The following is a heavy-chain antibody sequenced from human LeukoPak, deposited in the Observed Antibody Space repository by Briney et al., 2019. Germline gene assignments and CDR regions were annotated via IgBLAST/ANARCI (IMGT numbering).Heavy chain of an antibody. V-gene: IGHV3-48*03. D-gene: IGHD6-13*01. CDR1: GFTFSSYE. CDR2: ISSSGSTI. CDR3: ARSPTGSGWYYFDY. Sequence: GGSLRLSCAASGFTFSSYEMNWVRQAPGKGLEWVSYISSSGSTIYYAESVKGRFTISRDNAKNSLYLQMNSLRAEDTAVYYCARSPTGSGWYYFDYWGQGTLVTVSS. J-gene: IGHJ4*02.